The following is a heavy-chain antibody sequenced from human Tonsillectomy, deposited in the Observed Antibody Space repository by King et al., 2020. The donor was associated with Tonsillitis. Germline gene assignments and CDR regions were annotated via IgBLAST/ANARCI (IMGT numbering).Heavy chain of an antibody. D-gene: IGHD2-2*02. CDR2: TRNKANSYTT. CDR3: ARAAITYYYGMDV. V-gene: IGHV3-72*01. Sequence: VQLVESGGGLVQPGGSLRLSCAASGFTFSDHYMDWVRQTPGKGLEWVGRTRNKANSYTTEYAASVKGRFTISRDESKNSLYLQMNSLKTEDSAVYYCARAAITYYYGMDVWGQGTTVTVSS. J-gene: IGHJ6*02. CDR1: GFTFSDHY.